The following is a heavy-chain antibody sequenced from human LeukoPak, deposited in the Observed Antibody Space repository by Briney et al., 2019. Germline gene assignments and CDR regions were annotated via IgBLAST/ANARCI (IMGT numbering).Heavy chain of an antibody. CDR1: GGSFSGYY. CDR2: INHSGST. Sequence: SETLSLTCAVYGGSFSGYYWSWIRQPPGKGLEWIGEINHSGSTNYNPSLKSRVTISVDTSKNQFSLKLSFVTAADTAVYYCARHRRGGAGDGSGSYYLNQNWFDPWGQGTLVTVSS. D-gene: IGHD3-10*01. V-gene: IGHV4-34*01. CDR3: ARHRRGGAGDGSGSYYLNQNWFDP. J-gene: IGHJ5*02.